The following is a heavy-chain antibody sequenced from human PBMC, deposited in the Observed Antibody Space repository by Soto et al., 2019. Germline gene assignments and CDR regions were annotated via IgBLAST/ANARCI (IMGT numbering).Heavy chain of an antibody. CDR1: GGTFSSYA. J-gene: IGHJ6*02. Sequence: SVKVSCKASGGTFSSYAVSWVRQAPGQGLEWMGGIIPIFGTANYAQKFQGRVTITADESTSTAYMELSSLRSEDTAVYYCARGPRDYEYYYYGMDVWGQGTTVTVSS. CDR3: ARGPRDYEYYYYGMDV. CDR2: IIPIFGTA. V-gene: IGHV1-69*13. D-gene: IGHD3-22*01.